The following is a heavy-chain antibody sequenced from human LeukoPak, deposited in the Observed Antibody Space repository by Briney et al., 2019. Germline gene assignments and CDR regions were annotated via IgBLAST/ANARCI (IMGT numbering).Heavy chain of an antibody. CDR3: ARAGQGWNRYYYYMDV. CDR1: GGAISSYY. V-gene: IGHV4-59*08. D-gene: IGHD1-1*01. J-gene: IGHJ6*03. Sequence: SETLSLTCTVSGGAISSYYWSWIRQPPGQGLEWIGSIYHSGSTYYNPSLKSRVTISVDTSKNQFSLKLSSVTAADTAVYYCARAGQGWNRYYYYMDVWGKGTTVTVSS. CDR2: IYHSGST.